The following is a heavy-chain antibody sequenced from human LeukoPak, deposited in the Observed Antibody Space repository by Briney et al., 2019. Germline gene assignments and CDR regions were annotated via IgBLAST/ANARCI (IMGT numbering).Heavy chain of an antibody. D-gene: IGHD2-15*01. CDR1: GYTFTSYG. Sequence: VASVKVSCKASGYTFTSYGISWVRQAPGQGLEWMGWISAYNGNTNYAQKLQGRVTMTTDTSTSTAYMELRSLRSDDMAVYYCARDPQTRYCSGGSCYYDYWGQGTLVTVSS. CDR3: ARDPQTRYCSGGSCYYDY. V-gene: IGHV1-18*03. J-gene: IGHJ4*02. CDR2: ISAYNGNT.